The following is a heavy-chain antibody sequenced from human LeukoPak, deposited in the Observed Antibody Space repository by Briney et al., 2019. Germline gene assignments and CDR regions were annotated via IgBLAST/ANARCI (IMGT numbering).Heavy chain of an antibody. V-gene: IGHV3-53*01. Sequence: GGSLRLSCAASGFIVSGEYMSWVRQAPGKGLEWVSGIHTSDNTFYADSVKGRFSISRDTSKNTLNLQMNTLRAEDTAVYYCATRIGAGGLFYFDYWGQGTLVTVSS. CDR3: ATRIGAGGLFYFDY. CDR1: GFIVSGEY. D-gene: IGHD6-13*01. J-gene: IGHJ4*02. CDR2: IHTSDNT.